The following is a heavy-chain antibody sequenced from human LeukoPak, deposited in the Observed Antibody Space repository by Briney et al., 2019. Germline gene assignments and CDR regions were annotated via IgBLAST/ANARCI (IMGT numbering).Heavy chain of an antibody. CDR2: ISYDGSNK. Sequence: PGGSLGLSCAASGFTFSSYAMHWVRQAPGKGLEWVAVISYDGSNKYYADSVKGRFTISRDNSKNTLYLQMNSLRAEDTAVYYCASRVYSSSPFDYWGQGTLVTVSS. CDR3: ASRVYSSSPFDY. CDR1: GFTFSSYA. D-gene: IGHD6-6*01. V-gene: IGHV3-30-3*01. J-gene: IGHJ4*02.